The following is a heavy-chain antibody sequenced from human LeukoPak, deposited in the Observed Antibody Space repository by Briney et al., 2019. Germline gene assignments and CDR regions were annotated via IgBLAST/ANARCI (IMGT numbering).Heavy chain of an antibody. D-gene: IGHD3-10*01. V-gene: IGHV4-38-2*02. Sequence: SETLSLTCNVSGYSISRGYYWGWIRQPPGKGLEWIGSVHHTGSTYYNPSLRSRVSISVDKSTNHISLEVTSVTAADTAVCYCARDWGFGDSEDWFDPWGQGTLVTVSS. J-gene: IGHJ5*02. CDR1: GYSISRGYY. CDR2: VHHTGST. CDR3: ARDWGFGDSEDWFDP.